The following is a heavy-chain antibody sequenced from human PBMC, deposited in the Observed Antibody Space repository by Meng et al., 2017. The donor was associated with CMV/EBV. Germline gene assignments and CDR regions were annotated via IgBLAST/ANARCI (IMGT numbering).Heavy chain of an antibody. CDR1: GFTFDRYT. CDR2: ISSTGTFI. Sequence: GESLKISCAASGFTFDRYTMAWVRQAPGKGLEWVSSISSTGTFIHYVDSVEGRLTIARDNTKTSLYLQMNSLRAEDTAVYYCARDPDYDFWSGYSPLDYWGQGTLVTVSS. J-gene: IGHJ4*02. D-gene: IGHD3-3*01. CDR3: ARDPDYDFWSGYSPLDY. V-gene: IGHV3-21*01.